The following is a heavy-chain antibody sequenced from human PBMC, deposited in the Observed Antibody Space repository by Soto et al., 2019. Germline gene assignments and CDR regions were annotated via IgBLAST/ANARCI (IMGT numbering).Heavy chain of an antibody. CDR3: ARVVGLLWFGELRNYYYGMDV. CDR1: GYTFTSYG. Sequence: QVQLVQSGAEVKKPGASVKVSCKASGYTFTSYGISWVRQAPGQGLEWMGWISAYNGNTNYAQKLQGRVTMTTDTSTSTAYMELRSLRSDDTAVYYCARVVGLLWFGELRNYYYGMDVWGQGTTVTVS. D-gene: IGHD3-10*01. J-gene: IGHJ6*02. V-gene: IGHV1-18*01. CDR2: ISAYNGNT.